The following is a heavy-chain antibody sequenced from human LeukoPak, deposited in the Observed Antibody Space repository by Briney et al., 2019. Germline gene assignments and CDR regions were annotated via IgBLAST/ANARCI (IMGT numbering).Heavy chain of an antibody. J-gene: IGHJ4*02. V-gene: IGHV3-53*01. D-gene: IGHD3-22*01. Sequence: GGSLRLSCVASGFTVSSNYMSWVRQAPGKGLEWVSVIYSGGSTYYADSVKGRFTISRDNSKNTLYLQMNSLGAEDTAVYYCAREDSSGYFYDYFDYWGQGTLVTVSS. CDR3: AREDSSGYFYDYFDY. CDR1: GFTVSSNY. CDR2: IYSGGST.